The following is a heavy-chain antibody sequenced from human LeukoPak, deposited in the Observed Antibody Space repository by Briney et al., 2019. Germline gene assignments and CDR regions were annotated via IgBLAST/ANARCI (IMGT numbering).Heavy chain of an antibody. D-gene: IGHD4-11*01. CDR3: ARGSNYYPFDY. V-gene: IGHV4-59*01. Sequence: SETLSLTCTVSGGSISSYYWSWIRQPPGKGLEWIGYIYYSGSTNYNPSLKSRVTISVDTSKNQFSLKLSSVTAADTAVYYCARGSNYYPFDYWGQGTLVTVYS. CDR2: IYYSGST. J-gene: IGHJ4*02. CDR1: GGSISSYY.